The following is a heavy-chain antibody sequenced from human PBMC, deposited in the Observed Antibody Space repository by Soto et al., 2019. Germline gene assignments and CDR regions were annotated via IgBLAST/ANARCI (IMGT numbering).Heavy chain of an antibody. CDR2: IYDGGST. Sequence: PSETLSLTCTVSGGSISNFFWDWIRQPAGQGMEWIGRIYDGGSTTYNPSLKGRVTISEDTSKNQVSLSLSSVTDADTAVYYCANEGSYGPAKWGQGTLVTVSS. D-gene: IGHD3-16*01. CDR3: ANEGSYGPAK. V-gene: IGHV4-4*07. J-gene: IGHJ4*02. CDR1: GGSISNFF.